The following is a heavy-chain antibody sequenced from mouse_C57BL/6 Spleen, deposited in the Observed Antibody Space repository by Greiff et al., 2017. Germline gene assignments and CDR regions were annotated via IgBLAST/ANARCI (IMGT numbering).Heavy chain of an antibody. CDR3: ARKGLRGYFDY. Sequence: VQLQQSGPGLVQPSQSLSITCTVSGFSLTSYGVHWVRPSPGKGLEWLGVIWSGGSTDYNAAFISRLSISKDNSKSQVFFKMNSLQADDTAIYYCARKGLRGYFDYWGQGTTLTVSS. J-gene: IGHJ2*01. D-gene: IGHD3-2*02. CDR1: GFSLTSYG. V-gene: IGHV2-2*01. CDR2: IWSGGST.